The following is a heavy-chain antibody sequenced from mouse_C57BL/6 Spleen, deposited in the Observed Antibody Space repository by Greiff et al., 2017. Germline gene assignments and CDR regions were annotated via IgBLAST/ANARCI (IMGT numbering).Heavy chain of an antibody. D-gene: IGHD3-2*02. CDR3: TLDSSGYVGYAMDY. J-gene: IGHJ4*01. CDR1: GYTFTDYE. V-gene: IGHV1-15*01. Sequence: QVQLQQSGAELVRPGASVTLSCKASGYTFTDYEMHWVKQTPVHGLEWIGAIDPETGGTAYNQTFKGKAILTADKSSSTAYMELRSLTSEDSAVYYCTLDSSGYVGYAMDYWGQGTSVTVSS. CDR2: IDPETGGT.